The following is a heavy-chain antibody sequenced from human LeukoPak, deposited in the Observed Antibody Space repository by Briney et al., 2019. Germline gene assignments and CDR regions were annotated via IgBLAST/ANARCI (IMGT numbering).Heavy chain of an antibody. CDR1: GGSVSGGSHY. Sequence: SETLSLTCTVSGGSVSGGSHYWTWIRQPAGKGLEWIGRIYINGNTNYNPSLKSRVTMSVDTSKNQFSLKLSSVTAADTAVYYCARYSGSYSDWGQGTLVTVSS. D-gene: IGHD1-26*01. CDR2: IYINGNT. CDR3: ARYSGSYSD. J-gene: IGHJ4*02. V-gene: IGHV4-61*02.